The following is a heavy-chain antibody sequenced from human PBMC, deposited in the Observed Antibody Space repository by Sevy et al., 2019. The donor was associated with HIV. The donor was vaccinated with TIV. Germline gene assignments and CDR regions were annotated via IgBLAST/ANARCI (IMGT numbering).Heavy chain of an antibody. V-gene: IGHV4-30-4*01. Sequence: SETLSLTCSVSGDSLSSDYYWSWVRQPPGKGLEWIAYFFHSDNFYYNPSLKSRLTISVDTSKNQFSLKLTSVTAADTAVYYCARSDNWNADFDYWGQGTLVTVSS. CDR1: GDSLSSDYY. CDR2: FFHSDNF. CDR3: ARSDNWNADFDY. D-gene: IGHD1-1*01. J-gene: IGHJ4*02.